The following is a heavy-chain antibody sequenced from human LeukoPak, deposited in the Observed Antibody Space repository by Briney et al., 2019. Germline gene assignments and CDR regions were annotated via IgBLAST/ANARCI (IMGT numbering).Heavy chain of an antibody. V-gene: IGHV3-7*01. CDR2: IRKDGGAT. D-gene: IGHD5-18*01. CDR3: ATSKDTAGGPY. CDR1: GFTFTSYR. Sequence: GGSLRLSCAASGFTFTSYRMTWVRQAPGKGLEWLANIRKDGGATYYGGSVKGRFTISGDNAKNSLFLQMNSLRAEDTAVYYCATSKDTAGGPYWGQGTLVTVSS. J-gene: IGHJ4*02.